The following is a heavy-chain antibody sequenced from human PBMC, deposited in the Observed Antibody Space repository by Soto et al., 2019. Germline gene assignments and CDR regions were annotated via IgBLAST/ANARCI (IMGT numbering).Heavy chain of an antibody. CDR2: IKQDGSEK. Sequence: GGSLRLSCAASGFTFSSYWVSWVRQAPGKGLEWVANIKQDGSEKYYVDSVKGRFTISRDNAKNSLYLQMNSLRAEDTAVYYCARERTVAGTRYYYYGMDVWGQGTTVTVSS. V-gene: IGHV3-7*03. CDR3: ARERTVAGTRYYYYGMDV. CDR1: GFTFSSYW. D-gene: IGHD6-19*01. J-gene: IGHJ6*02.